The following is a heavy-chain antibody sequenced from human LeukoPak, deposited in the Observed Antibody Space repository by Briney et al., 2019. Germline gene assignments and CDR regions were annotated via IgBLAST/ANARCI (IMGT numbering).Heavy chain of an antibody. CDR3: ATYDSWSGYNIAY. D-gene: IGHD3-3*01. V-gene: IGHV3-7*03. Sequence: GGSLRLSCVVSGFTLSSRWMMWVRQAPGEGLEWLTNINRDGSEKNYVDSVKGRFTITRDNAENSLYLQMNSLKVEDSAIYYCATYDSWSGYNIAYWGQGTLVTVSS. CDR2: INRDGSEK. J-gene: IGHJ4*02. CDR1: GFTLSSRW.